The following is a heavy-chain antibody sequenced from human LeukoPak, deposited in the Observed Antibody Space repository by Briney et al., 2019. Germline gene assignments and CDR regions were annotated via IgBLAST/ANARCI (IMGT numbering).Heavy chain of an antibody. V-gene: IGHV4-34*01. J-gene: IGHJ4*02. Sequence: SGGSLRLSCAASGFTFSSYAMSWVRQPPGKGLEWIGEINHSGSTNYNPSLKSRVTISVDTSKNQFSLKLSSVTAADTAVYYCARGSPIVATVRFDYWGQGTLVTVSS. CDR2: INHSGST. D-gene: IGHD5-12*01. CDR3: ARGSPIVATVRFDY. CDR1: GFTFSSYA.